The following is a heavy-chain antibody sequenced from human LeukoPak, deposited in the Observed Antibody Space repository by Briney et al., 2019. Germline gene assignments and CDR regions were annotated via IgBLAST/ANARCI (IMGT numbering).Heavy chain of an antibody. CDR3: ARERGGSYYDILTGYYPQGRYYFDY. J-gene: IGHJ4*02. Sequence: SETLSLTCTVSGGSISSYYWIWIRQPPGKGLEWIGYIYYSGSTNYNPSLKSRVTISVDTSKNQFSLKLSSVTAADTAVYYCARERGGSYYDILTGYYPQGRYYFDYWGREPWSPSPQ. CDR2: IYYSGST. CDR1: GGSISSYY. V-gene: IGHV4-59*01. D-gene: IGHD3-9*01.